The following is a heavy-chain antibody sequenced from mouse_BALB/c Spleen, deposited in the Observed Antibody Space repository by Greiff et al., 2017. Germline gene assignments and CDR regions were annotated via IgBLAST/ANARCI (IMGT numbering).Heavy chain of an antibody. CDR1: GYTFTSYW. V-gene: IGHV1-7*01. Sequence: VQLQQSGAELAKPGASVKMSCKASGYTFTSYWMHWVKQRPGQGLEWIGYINPSTGYTEYNQKFKDKATLTADKSSSTAYMQLSSLTSEDSAVYYCARIPYTTATSYAMDYWGQGTSVTVSS. J-gene: IGHJ4*01. CDR3: ARIPYTTATSYAMDY. CDR2: INPSTGYT. D-gene: IGHD1-2*01.